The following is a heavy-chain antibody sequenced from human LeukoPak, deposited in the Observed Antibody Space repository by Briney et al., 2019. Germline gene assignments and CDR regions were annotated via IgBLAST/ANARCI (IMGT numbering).Heavy chain of an antibody. J-gene: IGHJ4*02. V-gene: IGHV3-74*01. D-gene: IGHD2-15*01. CDR1: GFTFSSYW. CDR3: ARDTWGCSGGSCYSYFDY. CDR2: INSDGSST. Sequence: PGGSLRLSCAASGFTFSSYWMHWVRQAPGKGLVWVSRINSDGSSTSYADSVKGRFTISRDNAKNTLYLQMNSLRAEDTAVYYCARDTWGCSGGSCYSYFDYWGQGTLVTVSS.